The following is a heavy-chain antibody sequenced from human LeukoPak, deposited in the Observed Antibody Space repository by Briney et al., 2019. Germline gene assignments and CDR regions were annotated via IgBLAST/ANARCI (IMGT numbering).Heavy chain of an antibody. D-gene: IGHD3-22*01. CDR3: ARGVSGYYYDSSGYYYFDY. CDR2: ISNSSTYI. Sequence: PGGSLRLSCAASGFTFSGYTMTWVRQAPGKGLEWVSSISNSSTYIYYADSVKGRFTISRDNSKNTLYLQMNSLRAEDTAVYYCARGVSGYYYDSSGYYYFDYWGQGTLVTVSS. CDR1: GFTFSGYT. J-gene: IGHJ4*02. V-gene: IGHV3-21*01.